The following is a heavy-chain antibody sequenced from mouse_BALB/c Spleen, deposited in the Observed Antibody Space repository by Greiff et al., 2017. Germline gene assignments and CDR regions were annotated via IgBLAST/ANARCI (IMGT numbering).Heavy chain of an antibody. CDR1: GFTFSSYA. CDR2: ISSGGST. CDR3: AGAMDY. Sequence: EVNVVESGGGLVKPGGSLKLSCAASGFTFSSYAMSWVRQTPEKRLEWVASISSGGSTYYPDSVKGRFTISRDNARNILYLQMSSLRSEDTAMYYCAGAMDYWGQGTSVTVSS. V-gene: IGHV5-6-5*01. J-gene: IGHJ4*01.